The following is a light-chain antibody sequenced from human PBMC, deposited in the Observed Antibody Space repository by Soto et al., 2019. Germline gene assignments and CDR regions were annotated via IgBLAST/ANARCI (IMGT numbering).Light chain of an antibody. J-gene: IGKJ2*01. CDR3: QQYGTSPPYT. CDR1: QSVLHTSNNKNY. Sequence: DIVMTQSPDSLPVSLGERATINCKSSQSVLHTSNNKNYLAWFQQKPGQPPRLLIYWASTRGSGVPDRFSGSGSGSDFTLTISRLEPEDFAVYYCQQYGTSPPYTFGQGTKLEIK. CDR2: WAS. V-gene: IGKV4-1*01.